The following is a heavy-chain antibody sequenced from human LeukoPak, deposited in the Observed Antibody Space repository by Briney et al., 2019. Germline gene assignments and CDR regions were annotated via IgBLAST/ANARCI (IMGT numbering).Heavy chain of an antibody. Sequence: ASVKVSRKASGYTFTSYYMHWVRQAPGQGLEWMGIINPSGGSTSYAQKFQGRVTMTRDTSTSTVYMELSSLRSEDTAVYYCARGLGRTAVARSFDYWGQGTLVTVSS. J-gene: IGHJ4*02. D-gene: IGHD6-19*01. V-gene: IGHV1-46*01. CDR2: INPSGGST. CDR3: ARGLGRTAVARSFDY. CDR1: GYTFTSYY.